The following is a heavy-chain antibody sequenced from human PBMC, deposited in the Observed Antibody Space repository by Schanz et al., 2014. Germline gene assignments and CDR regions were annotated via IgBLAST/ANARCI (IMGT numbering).Heavy chain of an antibody. V-gene: IGHV1-2*06. Sequence: QVQLVQSGAEVKKPGASVKVSCKASGHPFTAYYMHWVRQAPGQGLEWMGRINPNSGGTNYAENFQGRVTMTRDTSTSTVYMELRSLRSDDTAVYYCARDRRLQRQSGWDYWGQGTLVTVSS. J-gene: IGHJ4*02. CDR2: INPNSGGT. CDR1: GHPFTAYY. CDR3: ARDRRLQRQSGWDY. D-gene: IGHD3-10*01.